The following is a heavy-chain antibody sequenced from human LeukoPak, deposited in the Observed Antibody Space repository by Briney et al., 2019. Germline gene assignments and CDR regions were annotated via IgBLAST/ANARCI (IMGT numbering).Heavy chain of an antibody. D-gene: IGHD3-10*01. CDR1: GYTFTSYG. CDR3: ARGGGRPYYYGSGSYYNDLDYFDY. J-gene: IGHJ4*02. Sequence: GASVKVSCKASGYTFTSYGISWVRQAPGQGLEWMGWISAYNGNTNYAQKLQGRVTMTTDTSTSTAYMELRSLRSDDTAVYYCARGGGRPYYYGSGSYYNDLDYFDYWGQGTLVTVSS. CDR2: ISAYNGNT. V-gene: IGHV1-18*01.